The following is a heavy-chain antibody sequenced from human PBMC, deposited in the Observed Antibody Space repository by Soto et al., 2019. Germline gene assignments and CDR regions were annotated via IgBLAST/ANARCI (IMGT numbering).Heavy chain of an antibody. V-gene: IGHV1-69*01. J-gene: IGHJ6*02. Sequence: QMQLVQSGAEVKKPGSSVKVSCKASGDTFSNFAVGWVRQAPGQGLEWMGGIIPFFGPTNYAQKFQDRVTITADESTDTVYMELSRLRSEDTALYYCAPRYKGGYSFDNFYYYGGLAGWGQGTGVTVSS. CDR3: APRYKGGYSFDNFYYYGGLAG. CDR1: GDTFSNFA. D-gene: IGHD5-18*01. CDR2: IIPFFGPT.